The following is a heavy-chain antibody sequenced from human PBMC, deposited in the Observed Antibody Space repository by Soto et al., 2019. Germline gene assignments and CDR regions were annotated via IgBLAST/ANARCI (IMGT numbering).Heavy chain of an antibody. D-gene: IGHD2-21*02. CDR2: ISAYNGNT. CDR3: ARDKGAYCGGDCYSTWFDP. CDR1: GYTFTSNG. V-gene: IGHV1-18*01. J-gene: IGHJ5*02. Sequence: ASVKVSCKASGYTFTSNGISWVRQAPGQGLEWMGWISAYNGNTNYAQKLQGRVTMTTDTSTSTAYMELRSLRSDDTAVYYCARDKGAYCGGDCYSTWFDPWGQGTLVTVSS.